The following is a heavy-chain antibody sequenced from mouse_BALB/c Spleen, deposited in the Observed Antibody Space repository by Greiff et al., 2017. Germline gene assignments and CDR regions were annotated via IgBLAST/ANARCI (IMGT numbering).Heavy chain of an antibody. CDR1: GYTFTSYW. D-gene: IGHD1-1*01. Sequence: QVQLQQSGAELARPGASVKLSCKASGYTFTSYWMQWVKQRPGQGLEWIGAIYPGDGDTRYTQKFKGKATLTADKSSSTAYMQLSSLASEDSAVYYCARGGLLRSFAYWGQGTLVTVSA. CDR3: ARGGLLRSFAY. J-gene: IGHJ3*01. CDR2: IYPGDGDT. V-gene: IGHV1-87*01.